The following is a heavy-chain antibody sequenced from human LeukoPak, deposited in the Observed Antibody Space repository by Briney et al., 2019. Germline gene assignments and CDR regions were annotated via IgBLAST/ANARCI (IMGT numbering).Heavy chain of an antibody. D-gene: IGHD3-3*01. CDR2: ISGSGGST. Sequence: GGSLRLSCAASGFTFSSYEMNWVRQAPGKGLEWVSAISGSGGSTYYADSVKGRFTISRDNSKNTLYLQMNSLRAEDTAVYYCAKDTIFGVVIMSYFDYWGQGTLVTVSS. CDR3: AKDTIFGVVIMSYFDY. J-gene: IGHJ4*02. CDR1: GFTFSSYE. V-gene: IGHV3-23*01.